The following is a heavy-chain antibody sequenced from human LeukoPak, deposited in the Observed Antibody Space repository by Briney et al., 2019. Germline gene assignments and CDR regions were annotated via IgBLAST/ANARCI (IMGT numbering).Heavy chain of an antibody. D-gene: IGHD6-13*01. CDR2: IWYDGSNK. J-gene: IGHJ6*03. CDR3: AKDSYSSPRYYYYYMDV. V-gene: IGHV3-33*06. Sequence: GGSLRLSCAASGFTFSSYGMHWVRQAPGKGLEGVAVIWYDGSNKYSADSVKGRFTISRDNSKNTLYLQMNSLRAEDTAVYYCAKDSYSSPRYYYYYMDVWGKGTTVTVSS. CDR1: GFTFSSYG.